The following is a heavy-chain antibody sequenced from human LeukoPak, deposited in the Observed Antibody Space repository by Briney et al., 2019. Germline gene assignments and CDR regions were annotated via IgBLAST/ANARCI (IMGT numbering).Heavy chain of an antibody. CDR1: GGSISSSNW. CDR2: IYHSGST. J-gene: IGHJ4*02. D-gene: IGHD6-19*01. CDR3: ARDRPEYSSGWFTQTI. V-gene: IGHV4-4*02. Sequence: SGTLSLTCAVSGGSISSSNWRSWVRQPPGKGLEWIGEIYHSGSTNYNPSLKSRVTISVDKSKNQFSLKLSSVTAADTAVYYCARDRPEYSSGWFTQTIWGQGTLVTVSS.